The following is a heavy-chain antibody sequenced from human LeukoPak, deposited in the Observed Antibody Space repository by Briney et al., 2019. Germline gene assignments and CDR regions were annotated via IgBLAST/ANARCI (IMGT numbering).Heavy chain of an antibody. D-gene: IGHD2-21*02. Sequence: SETLSLTCTVSGGSISRYYWSWIRQPPGKGLEWIGYIYYSGSTNYNPSLKSRVTISVDTSKNQFSLKLSSVTAADTAVYYCAKESAYCGSDCRSLSDYWGQGTLVTVSP. J-gene: IGHJ4*02. CDR2: IYYSGST. CDR1: GGSISRYY. V-gene: IGHV4-59*01. CDR3: AKESAYCGSDCRSLSDY.